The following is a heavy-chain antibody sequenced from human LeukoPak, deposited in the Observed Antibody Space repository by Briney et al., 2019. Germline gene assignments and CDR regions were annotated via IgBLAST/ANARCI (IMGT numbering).Heavy chain of an antibody. CDR2: FDPEDGET. D-gene: IGHD1-26*01. CDR3: ARVTFPTVGATYYYYYGMDV. J-gene: IGHJ6*02. Sequence: ASVKVSCKVSGYTLTELSMHWVRQAPGKGLEWMGGFDPEDGETIYAQKFQGRVTMTEDTSTDTAYMELSSLRSEDTAVYYCARVTFPTVGATYYYYYGMDVWGQGTTVTVSS. V-gene: IGHV1-24*01. CDR1: GYTLTELS.